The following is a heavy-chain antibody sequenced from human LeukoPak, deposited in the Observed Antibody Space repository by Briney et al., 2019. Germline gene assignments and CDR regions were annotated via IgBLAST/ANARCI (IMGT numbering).Heavy chain of an antibody. D-gene: IGHD3-10*01. CDR2: ISSSGITR. CDR3: ARDLKGVAHFFEY. CDR1: GFTFNDYY. J-gene: IGHJ4*02. V-gene: IGHV3-11*04. Sequence: PGGSLRLSCAASGFTFNDYYMSWIRQAPGKGLEWVSYISSSGITRYYADSVKGRFTMSRDNAKNSVHLQMNSLRAEDTAVYYCARDLKGVAHFFEYWGQGILVTVSS.